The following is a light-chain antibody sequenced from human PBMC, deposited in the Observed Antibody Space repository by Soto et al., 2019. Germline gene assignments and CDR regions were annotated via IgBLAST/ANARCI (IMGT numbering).Light chain of an antibody. CDR1: SSNIGGNS. V-gene: IGLV1-51*01. Sequence: QSVLTQPPSVSAAPGQKVTISCSGSSSNIGGNSVSWYQQLPGTAPKLLIHDDNKRPSGIPDRFSGSKSGTSATLGITGFQTGDEADYYCGSWDSSLSDYVLGNGTKVTV. J-gene: IGLJ1*01. CDR2: DDN. CDR3: GSWDSSLSDYV.